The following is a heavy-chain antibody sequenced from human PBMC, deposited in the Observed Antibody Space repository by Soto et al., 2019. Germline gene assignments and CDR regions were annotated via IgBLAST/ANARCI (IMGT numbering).Heavy chain of an antibody. CDR1: GGSFSGYY. CDR2: INHSGST. CDR3: ARVVIAAPDYMDV. V-gene: IGHV4-34*01. Sequence: SETLSLTCAVYGGSFSGYYWSWIRQPPGKGLEWIGEINHSGSTNYNPSLKSRVTISVDTFKNQFSLKLSSVTAADTAVYYCARVVIAAPDYMDVWGKGTTVTVSS. J-gene: IGHJ6*03. D-gene: IGHD6-6*01.